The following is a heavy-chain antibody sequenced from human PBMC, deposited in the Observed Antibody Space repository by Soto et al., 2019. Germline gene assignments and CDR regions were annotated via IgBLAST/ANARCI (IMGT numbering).Heavy chain of an antibody. D-gene: IGHD2-21*02. V-gene: IGHV3-74*01. CDR2: INGDGSGT. CDR3: ARRLTHAFDI. J-gene: IGHJ3*02. CDR1: GFTFSSYW. Sequence: EVQLVESGGGLVQPGGSLRLSCAASGFTFSSYWMHWVRQAPGRGLVWVSRINGDGSGTTYADSVKGRFTISRDNAKTTLYLQMSSLRAEDTAVYYCARRLTHAFDIWGQGTMVTVSS.